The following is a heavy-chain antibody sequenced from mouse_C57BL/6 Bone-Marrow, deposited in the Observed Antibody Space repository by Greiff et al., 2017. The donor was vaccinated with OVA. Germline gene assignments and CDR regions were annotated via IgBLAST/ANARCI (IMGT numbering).Heavy chain of an antibody. CDR1: GFTFSDYG. CDR3: ARMTTVVADWYFDV. V-gene: IGHV5-17*01. Sequence: EVKVEESGGGLVKPGGSLKLSCAASGFTFSDYGMHWVRQAPEKGLEWVAYISSGSSTIYYADTVKGRFTISRDNAKNTLFLQMTSLRSEDTAMYYCARMTTVVADWYFDVWGTGTTVTVSS. D-gene: IGHD1-1*01. CDR2: ISSGSSTI. J-gene: IGHJ1*03.